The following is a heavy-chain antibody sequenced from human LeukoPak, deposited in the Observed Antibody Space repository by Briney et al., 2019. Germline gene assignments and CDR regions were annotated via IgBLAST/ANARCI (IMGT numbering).Heavy chain of an antibody. D-gene: IGHD3-22*01. CDR1: GYSFTSYW. CDR2: IYPGDSDT. V-gene: IGHV5-51*01. CDR3: ARFADSSVFGY. J-gene: IGHJ4*02. Sequence: GESLKISCKGSGYSFTSYWIGWVRQMPGKGLEWMGIIYPGDSDTRYSPSFQGQVTFSADKSSSTAYRQWSSLKASDTAMYYGARFADSSVFGYWGQGTLVTVSS.